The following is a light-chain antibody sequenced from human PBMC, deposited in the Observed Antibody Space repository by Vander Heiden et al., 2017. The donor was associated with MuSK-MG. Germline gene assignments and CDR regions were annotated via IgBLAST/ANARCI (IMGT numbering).Light chain of an antibody. CDR1: QSISTY. CDR2: AAS. CDR3: QQSDSSPLT. Sequence: DTQMTQSPSSLSASVGDRVTITCRASQSISTYLNWYQQKPGKAPKLLIFAASSLRSGVPSRFSGSGSGTDFTLTISSLQPEDFATYYCQQSDSSPLTFGGGTKVEIK. J-gene: IGKJ4*01. V-gene: IGKV1-39*01.